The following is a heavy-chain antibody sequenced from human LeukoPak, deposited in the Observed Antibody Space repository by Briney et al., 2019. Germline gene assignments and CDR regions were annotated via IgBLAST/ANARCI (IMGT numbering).Heavy chain of an antibody. CDR1: GFTFTGYP. Sequence: SGGSLRLSCAASGFTFTGYPMHWVRQPPGKGLEWVEFIRDDGSDKKYIDSVMGRFAISRDISKNTLFLQMNRLRAEDTALYYCAKISPTGGFDYWGQGTLVTVSS. CDR3: AKISPTGGFDY. J-gene: IGHJ4*02. CDR2: IRDDGSDK. V-gene: IGHV3-30*02. D-gene: IGHD1-14*01.